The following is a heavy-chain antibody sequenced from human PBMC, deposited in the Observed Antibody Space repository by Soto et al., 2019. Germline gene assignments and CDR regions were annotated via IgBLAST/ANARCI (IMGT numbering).Heavy chain of an antibody. J-gene: IGHJ4*02. CDR1: GGSISSYY. CDR2: IYYSGST. Sequence: PSETLSLTCTVSGGSISSYYWSWIRQPPGKGLEWIGYIYYSGSTNYNPSLKSRVTISVDTSKNQFSLKLSSVTAADTAVYYCARGFGESQYFDYWGQGTLVTVSS. D-gene: IGHD3-10*01. CDR3: ARGFGESQYFDY. V-gene: IGHV4-59*01.